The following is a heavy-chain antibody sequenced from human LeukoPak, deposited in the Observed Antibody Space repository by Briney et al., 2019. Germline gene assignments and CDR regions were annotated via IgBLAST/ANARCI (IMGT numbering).Heavy chain of an antibody. CDR1: GGSISSGGYY. Sequence: KSSETLSLTCTVSGGSISSGGYYWSWIRQHPGKGREWIGYSYYSGSTYYNPSLKSRVTISVDTSKNQFSLKLSSVTAADTAVHYCAREPGIAVAGEDWFDPWGQGTLVTVSS. CDR3: AREPGIAVAGEDWFDP. CDR2: SYYSGST. V-gene: IGHV4-31*03. D-gene: IGHD6-19*01. J-gene: IGHJ5*02.